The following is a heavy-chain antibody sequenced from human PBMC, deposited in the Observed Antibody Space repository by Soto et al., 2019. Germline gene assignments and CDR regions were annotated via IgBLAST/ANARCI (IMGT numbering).Heavy chain of an antibody. Sequence: ASVKVSCKASGYTFTCYYMHWVRQAPGQGLERMGWINPNSGGTNYAQKFQGRVTMTRDTSISTAYMELSRLRSDDTAVYYCARELRGYAEYYYYYYGMDVWGQGTTVTVSS. V-gene: IGHV1-2*02. CDR1: GYTFTCYY. D-gene: IGHD5-12*01. CDR2: INPNSGGT. CDR3: ARELRGYAEYYYYYYGMDV. J-gene: IGHJ6*02.